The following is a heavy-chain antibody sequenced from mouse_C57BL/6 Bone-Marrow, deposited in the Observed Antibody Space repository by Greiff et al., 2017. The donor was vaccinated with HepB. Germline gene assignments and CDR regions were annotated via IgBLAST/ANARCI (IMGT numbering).Heavy chain of an antibody. D-gene: IGHD3-2*02. CDR1: GFTFSSYA. V-gene: IGHV5-9-1*02. CDR2: ISSGGDYI. CDR3: TRDRDSSGCNGLAYAMDY. Sequence: EVQVVESGEGLVKPGGSLKLSCAASGFTFSSYAMSWVRQTPEKRLEWVAYISSGGDYIYYADTVKGRFTISRDNARNTLYLQMSSLKSEDTAMYYCTRDRDSSGCNGLAYAMDYWGQGTSVTVSS. J-gene: IGHJ4*01.